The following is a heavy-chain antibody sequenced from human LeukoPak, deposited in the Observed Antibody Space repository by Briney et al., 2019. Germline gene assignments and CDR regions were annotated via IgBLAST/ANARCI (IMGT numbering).Heavy chain of an antibody. J-gene: IGHJ4*02. Sequence: ASVKVSCKASGYTFTSYYMRWVRQAPGQGLEWMGIINPSGGSTSYAQKFQGRVTMTRDTSTSTVYMELSSLRSEDTAVYYCAREVVDTAFDYWGQGTLVTVSS. V-gene: IGHV1-46*01. CDR1: GYTFTSYY. D-gene: IGHD5-18*01. CDR2: INPSGGST. CDR3: AREVVDTAFDY.